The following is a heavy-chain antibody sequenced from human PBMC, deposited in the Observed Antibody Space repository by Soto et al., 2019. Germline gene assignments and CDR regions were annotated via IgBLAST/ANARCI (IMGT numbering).Heavy chain of an antibody. CDR1: GGSISSISHS. CDR3: ARHPTYGDYDVGNYFDY. V-gene: IGHV4-39*01. Sequence: SETLSLTCTVSGGSISSISHSWGWIRQSPGQGLEWIGNTFYNGITYYNPSLKSRVTISADTSKNHFSLKLRSVTVADTAVYSCARHPTYGDYDVGNYFDYWGQGTLVTVSS. CDR2: TFYNGIT. D-gene: IGHD4-17*01. J-gene: IGHJ4*02.